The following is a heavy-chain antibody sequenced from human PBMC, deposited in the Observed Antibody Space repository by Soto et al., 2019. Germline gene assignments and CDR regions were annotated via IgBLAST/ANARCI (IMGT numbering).Heavy chain of an antibody. V-gene: IGHV1-69*02. J-gene: IGHJ4*02. D-gene: IGHD3-3*01. CDR2: IVPILGLA. CDR3: AWMQTYFDFWSGYSY. CDR1: GGTFTSYT. Sequence: GASVKVSCKTSGGTFTSYTIGWVRQAPGQGLEWMGRIVPILGLASYAQKFQGRVTITADKSTSTAYMELSSLTSEDTAVYFCAWMQTYFDFWSGYSYSGPGTLVTVSS.